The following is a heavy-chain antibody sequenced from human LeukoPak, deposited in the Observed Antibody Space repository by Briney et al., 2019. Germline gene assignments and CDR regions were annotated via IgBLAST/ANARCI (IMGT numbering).Heavy chain of an antibody. Sequence: ASVKFSCKTSGYTFASYAMHWVRQAPGQRLEGMEWFNTGNGNTKYSQKLQGRVNITKDPSANTTYMELSSLRSEDTAVYYCARDYYDILTGYPQGMDVWGKGTTVTVSS. CDR1: GYTFASYA. J-gene: IGHJ6*04. D-gene: IGHD3-9*01. CDR2: FNTGNGNT. CDR3: ARDYYDILTGYPQGMDV. V-gene: IGHV1-3*04.